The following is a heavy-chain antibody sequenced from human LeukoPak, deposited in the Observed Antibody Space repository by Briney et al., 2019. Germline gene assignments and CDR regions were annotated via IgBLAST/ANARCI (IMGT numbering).Heavy chain of an antibody. J-gene: IGHJ4*02. CDR2: ISWNSGSI. V-gene: IGHV3-9*01. D-gene: IGHD7-27*01. CDR3: ARDYTGGWNNY. CDR1: GFTFDDYA. Sequence: GGSLRLSCAASGFTFDDYAMHWVRQAPGKGLEWVSGISWNSGSIGYADSVKGRFTISRDNAKSSLYLQMDNLRAEDTAVYYCARDYTGGWNNYWGQGTLVTVSS.